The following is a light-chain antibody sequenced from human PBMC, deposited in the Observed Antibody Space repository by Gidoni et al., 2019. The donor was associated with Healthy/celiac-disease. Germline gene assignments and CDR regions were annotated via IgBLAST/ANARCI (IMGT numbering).Light chain of an antibody. Sequence: DIQMTQSPSTLSASVGDRVTITCRASQSISSWLAWYQQKPGKAPKLLIYKASSLESGVPSRFSGSGSGTEFTLTISSLQPDDFATYYCQQYNSYPLRTFGQXTKVEIK. J-gene: IGKJ1*01. CDR3: QQYNSYPLRT. V-gene: IGKV1-5*03. CDR2: KAS. CDR1: QSISSW.